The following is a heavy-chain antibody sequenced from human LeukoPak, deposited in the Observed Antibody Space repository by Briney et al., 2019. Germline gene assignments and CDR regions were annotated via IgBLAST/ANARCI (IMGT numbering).Heavy chain of an antibody. J-gene: IGHJ6*03. CDR2: IKQDGSEK. Sequence: GGSLRLSCAASGFTFSSYWMSWVRQAPGRGLEWVANIKQDGSEKYSVDSVKGRFTISRDNAKNSLYMQMNSLRAEDTAVYYCARVMSASVWRSYGSYYYYYYMDIWGKGTTVTVSS. CDR1: GFTFSSYW. CDR3: ARVMSASVWRSYGSYYYYYYMDI. D-gene: IGHD3-16*01. V-gene: IGHV3-7*01.